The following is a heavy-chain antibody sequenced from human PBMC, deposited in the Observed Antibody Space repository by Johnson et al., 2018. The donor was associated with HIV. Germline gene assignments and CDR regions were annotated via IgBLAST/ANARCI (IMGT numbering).Heavy chain of an antibody. V-gene: IGHV3-9*01. J-gene: IGHJ3*02. CDR2: ISWNSGSI. D-gene: IGHD3-16*01. CDR3: AKETLGGGAFDI. CDR1: GFTFSSYA. Sequence: EVQLVESGGGLIQPGGSLRLSCAASGFTFSSYAMHWVRQAPGKGLEWVSGISWNSGSIGYADSVKGRFTISRDNAKNSLYLQMNSLRAEDTALYYCAKETLGGGAFDIWGQGTMVTVSS.